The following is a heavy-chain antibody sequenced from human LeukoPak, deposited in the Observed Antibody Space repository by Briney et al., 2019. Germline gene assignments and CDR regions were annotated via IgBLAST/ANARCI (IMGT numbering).Heavy chain of an antibody. CDR1: GYTFSRYG. CDR2: ISAYNGNT. V-gene: IGHV1-18*01. CDR3: ARASYVRGSYRSDDAFDI. Sequence: ASVKVSCKASGYTFSRYGISWVRQAPGQGFEWMGWISAYNGNTNYAQKLQGRVTMTTDTSTSTAYMELRSLRSDDTAVYYCARASYVRGSYRSDDAFDIWGQGTMVTVSS. D-gene: IGHD3-16*02. J-gene: IGHJ3*02.